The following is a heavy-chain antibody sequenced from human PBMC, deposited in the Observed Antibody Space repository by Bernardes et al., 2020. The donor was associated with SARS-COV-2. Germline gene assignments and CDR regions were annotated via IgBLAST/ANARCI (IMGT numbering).Heavy chain of an antibody. J-gene: IGHJ4*02. CDR1: GYSFSSYA. D-gene: IGHD4-17*01. CDR2: ISGSAGST. V-gene: IGHV3-23*01. CDR3: ARSRDYGDFGGILRGYYFDY. Sequence: GGSLRLSCAASGYSFSSYAMTWVRQAPGKGLEWDSAISGSAGSTYYADSLKGRFTISRDNSKNTLYLQMNSLRAEDTAVYYCARSRDYGDFGGILRGYYFDYWGQGTLVTVSS.